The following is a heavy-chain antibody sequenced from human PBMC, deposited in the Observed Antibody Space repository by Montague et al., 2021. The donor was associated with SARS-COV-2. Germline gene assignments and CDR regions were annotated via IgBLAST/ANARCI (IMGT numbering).Heavy chain of an antibody. CDR3: APAVPVADDS. Sequence: SLRLSCAASGFNFGVYEMNLVRQTPGKGLEWVSYINGGSSVMYYXDSVMVRFTISRDNAESSLYLQMNSLRAEDTAVYYCAPAVPVADDSWGQGTLVTVSS. D-gene: IGHD2-2*01. CDR1: GFNFGVYE. CDR2: INGGSSVM. J-gene: IGHJ5*02. V-gene: IGHV3-48*03.